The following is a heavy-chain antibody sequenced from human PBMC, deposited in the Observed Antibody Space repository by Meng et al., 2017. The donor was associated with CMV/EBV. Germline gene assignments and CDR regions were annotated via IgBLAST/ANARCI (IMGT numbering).Heavy chain of an antibody. D-gene: IGHD1-26*01. Sequence: VQLLQAGAEVKKPGSSVKVACKASGYTFTSYYMHWVRQAPGQGLEWMGIINPSGGSTSYAQKFQGRVTMTRDTSTSTVYMELSSLRSEDTAVYYCARESGSVGDYWGQGTLVTVSS. CDR2: INPSGGST. J-gene: IGHJ4*02. CDR3: ARESGSVGDY. CDR1: GYTFTSYY. V-gene: IGHV1-46*01.